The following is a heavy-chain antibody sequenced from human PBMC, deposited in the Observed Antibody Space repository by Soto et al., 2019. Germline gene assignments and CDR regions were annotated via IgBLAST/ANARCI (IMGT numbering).Heavy chain of an antibody. CDR1: GFSLSTGGVC. Sequence: QITLKESGPALVRPTQTLTLTCTFSGFSLSTGGVCVGWVRQPPGKALEWLALVYSNDDKRFSPSLKSRLTITKDISKNQVVLTMTNMDPVDTATYYCTHMRGSGLYDMDVWGQGTTGTVSS. CDR2: VYSNDDK. J-gene: IGHJ6*03. V-gene: IGHV2-5*01. CDR3: THMRGSGLYDMDV. D-gene: IGHD3-10*01.